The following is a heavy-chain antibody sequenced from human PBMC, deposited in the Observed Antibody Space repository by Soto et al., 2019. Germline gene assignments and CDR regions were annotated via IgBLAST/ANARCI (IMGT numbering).Heavy chain of an antibody. CDR3: ARATYSISYYFDS. V-gene: IGHV3-48*03. CDR1: GFTFSRFE. D-gene: IGHD6-6*01. CDR2: IGSSVSTI. Sequence: EVQLVASGGGLVQPGGSLRLSCAASGFTFSRFEMNWVRQAPGKGLEWVSKIGSSVSTIWYADSVKGRFTIARDNAGNSLYLQMNSLRGEDTALYECARATYSISYYFDSWGQGNLVTVSS. J-gene: IGHJ4*02.